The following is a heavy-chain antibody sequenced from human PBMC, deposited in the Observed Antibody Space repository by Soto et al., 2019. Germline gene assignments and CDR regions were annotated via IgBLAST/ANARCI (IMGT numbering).Heavy chain of an antibody. CDR2: VSSSGNS. J-gene: IGHJ4*02. V-gene: IGHV4-31*03. CDR1: GDSISSATHY. Sequence: SETLSLTCTVSGDSISSATHYWNWIRQHPGKGLEWIGYVSSSGNSYYSPSLKSRVFMSVDTSKNLFSLKLSSVTAADTAIYYCVGRRTSIYNYLDSWGQGTQVTVSS. CDR3: VGRRTSIYNYLDS. D-gene: IGHD4-4*01.